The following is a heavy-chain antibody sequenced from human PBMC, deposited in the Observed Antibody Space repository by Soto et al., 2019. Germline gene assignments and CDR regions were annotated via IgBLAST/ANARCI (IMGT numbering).Heavy chain of an antibody. CDR1: GGSISSSSYY. J-gene: IGHJ6*02. D-gene: IGHD3-22*01. Sequence: SETLSLTCTVSGGSISSSSYYWGWIRQPPGKGLEWIGSIYYSGSTYYNPSLKSRVTISVDTSKNQFSLKLSSLTAADTAVYYCATTSSYYYDSSGYYWGNYYYYGMDVWGQGTTVTVSS. CDR3: ATTSSYYYDSSGYYWGNYYYYGMDV. CDR2: IYYSGST. V-gene: IGHV4-39*01.